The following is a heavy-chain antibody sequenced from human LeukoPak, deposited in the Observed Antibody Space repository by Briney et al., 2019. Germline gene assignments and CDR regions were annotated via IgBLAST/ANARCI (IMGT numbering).Heavy chain of an antibody. J-gene: IGHJ6*02. CDR1: GFTFSNYA. CDR2: INASADGT. V-gene: IGHV3-23*01. D-gene: IGHD4-17*01. CDR3: AKAYFTVTNYYCCGMDV. Sequence: GGSLRLSCAASGFTFSNYAMSWVRQAPGKGLEWVAGINASADGTYYEDSAKGRCTITRDNSKNTLFLQMKSLRCDDTAVYHCAKAYFTVTNYYCCGMDVRGQGTTVTVSS.